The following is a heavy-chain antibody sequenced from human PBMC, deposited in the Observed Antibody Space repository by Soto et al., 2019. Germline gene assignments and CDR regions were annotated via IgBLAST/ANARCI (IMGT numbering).Heavy chain of an antibody. CDR1: GFSLSASGVG. V-gene: IGHV2-5*02. D-gene: IGHD1-26*01. CDR3: ARKNSGTYALDY. CDR2: IYWDDTK. Sequence: SGPTLVYATQTLTLTCTFSGFSLSASGVGVGWFRQPPGKALEWLAVIYWDDTKTYSPSLESRLTVTKDTSKNQVVLTMTNMDPVDTATYCCARKNSGTYALDYWGQGVLVTVSS. J-gene: IGHJ4*02.